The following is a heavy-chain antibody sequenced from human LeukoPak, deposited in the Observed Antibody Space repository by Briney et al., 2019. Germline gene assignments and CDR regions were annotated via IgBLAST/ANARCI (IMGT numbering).Heavy chain of an antibody. CDR2: FSGGGGNP. CDR3: AKGKVVPATIYDY. D-gene: IGHD2-2*02. Sequence: PGGSLRLSCAASGFTFSSYAMSWVRQAPGKGLEWVSGFSGGGGNPDYAESVKGRFTISRDNSKNTLHLQMNSLRAEDTAIYYCAKGKVVPATIYDYWGQGTLVTVSS. CDR1: GFTFSSYA. V-gene: IGHV3-23*01. J-gene: IGHJ4*02.